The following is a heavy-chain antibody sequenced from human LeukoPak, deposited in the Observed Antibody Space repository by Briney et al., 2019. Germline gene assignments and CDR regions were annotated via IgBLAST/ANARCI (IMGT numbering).Heavy chain of an antibody. V-gene: IGHV4-59*01. CDR2: IYYSGRT. CDR3: ARGRFLDAFDI. D-gene: IGHD3-3*01. CDR1: GGSIRSFH. J-gene: IGHJ3*02. Sequence: SETLSLTCTVSGGSIRSFHWHWIRQPPGKELAWIGYIYYSGRTKYKPSLKSRVTISVDTYKNQFSLKLSSVTAADTAVYYCARGRFLDAFDIWGQGTMVTVSS.